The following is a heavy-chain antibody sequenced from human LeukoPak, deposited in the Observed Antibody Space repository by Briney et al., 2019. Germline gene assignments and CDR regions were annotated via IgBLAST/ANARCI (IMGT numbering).Heavy chain of an antibody. CDR3: ALEGNSGWSADF. V-gene: IGHV1-2*02. J-gene: IGHJ4*02. D-gene: IGHD6-19*01. CDR2: INPASGDT. CDR1: GYTFTGHY. Sequence: GASVKVSCKASGYTFTGHYIHWVRQAPGQGLEWMGWINPASGDTKFAQKFQGRVTMTRDTSITTAYMELSRLRSDDAGVYFCALEGNSGWSADFWGQGTLVTVSS.